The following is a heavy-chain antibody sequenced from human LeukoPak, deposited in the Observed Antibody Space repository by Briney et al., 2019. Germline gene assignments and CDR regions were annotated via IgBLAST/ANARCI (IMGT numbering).Heavy chain of an antibody. V-gene: IGHV4-39*01. J-gene: IGHJ5*02. CDR2: IYYSGST. CDR3: VRHRSATVGARGWFDP. Sequence: SETLSLTCTVSGGSISSSSYYWGWIRQPPGKGLEWIGSIYYSGSTYYNPSLKSRLTISVDTSKNQFSLRLNSVTAADAAVYYCVRHRSATVGARGWFDPWGQGTLVTVSS. CDR1: GGSISSSSYY. D-gene: IGHD1-26*01.